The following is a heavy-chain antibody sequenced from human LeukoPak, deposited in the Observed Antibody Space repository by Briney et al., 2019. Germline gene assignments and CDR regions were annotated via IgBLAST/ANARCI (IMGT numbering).Heavy chain of an antibody. CDR1: GGTFNNYA. CDR2: FIPMFGIP. V-gene: IGHV1-69*04. Sequence: VASVKVSCKASGGTFNNYAINWVRQAPGQGLEWMGRFIPMFGIPNYAQKFQGRVTMTADKITSIAYMELSSLRSEDTAIYYCASPYYYDSSGQTANSFDVWGQGTMVTVSS. CDR3: ASPYYYDSSGQTANSFDV. D-gene: IGHD3-22*01. J-gene: IGHJ3*01.